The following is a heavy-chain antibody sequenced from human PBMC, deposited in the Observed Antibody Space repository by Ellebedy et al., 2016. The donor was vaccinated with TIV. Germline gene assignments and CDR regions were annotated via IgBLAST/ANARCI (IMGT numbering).Heavy chain of an antibody. Sequence: GESLKISCGASGFIFKNFLMYWVRQAPGKGPEWVSRISADGSTTNYADSVKGRFSISRDNAKNMVYLQMNSLRAEDTAVYYCARGRTTGIWGQGTLVTVSS. D-gene: IGHD1-14*01. CDR1: GFIFKNFL. CDR2: ISADGSTT. J-gene: IGHJ4*02. V-gene: IGHV3-74*01. CDR3: ARGRTTGI.